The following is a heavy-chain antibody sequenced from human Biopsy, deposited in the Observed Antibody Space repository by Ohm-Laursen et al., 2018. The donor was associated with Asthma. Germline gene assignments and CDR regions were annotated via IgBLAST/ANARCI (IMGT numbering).Heavy chain of an antibody. CDR2: ISWNSGSI. J-gene: IGHJ4*02. Sequence: SLRLSCAAFGFTFSSYWMHWVRQAPGKGLEWVSGISWNSGSIGYADSVKGRFTISRDNAKNSLYLQMNSLRVEDTALYYCAKATLGDIGKDYWGQGTLVTVSS. CDR3: AKATLGDIGKDY. V-gene: IGHV3-9*01. CDR1: GFTFSSYW. D-gene: IGHD2-21*01.